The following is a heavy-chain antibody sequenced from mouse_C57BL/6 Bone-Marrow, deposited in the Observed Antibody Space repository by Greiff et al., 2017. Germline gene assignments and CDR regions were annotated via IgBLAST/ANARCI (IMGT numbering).Heavy chain of an antibody. D-gene: IGHD1-1*01. CDR3: ARHYGSSTWFAY. CDR1: GYAFSSSW. CDR2: IYPGDGNT. J-gene: IGHJ3*01. Sequence: LQESGPELVKPGASVKISCKASGYAFSSSWMNWVKQRPGQGLEWIGRIYPGDGNTNYNRKFKGKATLTADKSSSTAYMQLSSLTSEDSAVYYCARHYGSSTWFAYWGQGTLATVSA. V-gene: IGHV1-82*01.